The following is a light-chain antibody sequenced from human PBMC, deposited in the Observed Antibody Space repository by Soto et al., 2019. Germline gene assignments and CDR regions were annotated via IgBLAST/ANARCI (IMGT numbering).Light chain of an antibody. CDR1: QSISSY. CDR3: QQSYSTPWT. CDR2: AAS. Sequence: DIQMTQSPSSLSASVGDRVTITCRASQSISSYLNWYQQKPGNAPTVLIYAASSLQSGVPSRFSGSGSGTDFTLTIRRLQPEDFATYYCQQSYSTPWTFGQGTKLEIK. J-gene: IGKJ1*01. V-gene: IGKV1-39*01.